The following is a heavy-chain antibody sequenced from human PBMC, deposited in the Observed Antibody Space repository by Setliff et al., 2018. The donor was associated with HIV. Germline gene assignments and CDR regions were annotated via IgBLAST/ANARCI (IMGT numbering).Heavy chain of an antibody. Sequence: GASVKVSCKASGYTFTGYYMHWVRQAPGQGLEWMGWINPNSGGTNYAQQFQGRVTMTRDTSISTAYMELSRLRSDDNAVYYCARGMDYYDTSGYYQYYFDYWGQGTLVTVSS. J-gene: IGHJ4*02. V-gene: IGHV1-2*02. CDR3: ARGMDYYDTSGYYQYYFDY. CDR2: INPNSGGT. CDR1: GYTFTGYY. D-gene: IGHD3-22*01.